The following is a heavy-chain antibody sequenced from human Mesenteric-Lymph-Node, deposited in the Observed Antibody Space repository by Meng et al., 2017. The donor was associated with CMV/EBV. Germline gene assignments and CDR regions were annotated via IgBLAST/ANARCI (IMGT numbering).Heavy chain of an antibody. CDR3: AREVSSSSWATFDY. V-gene: IGHV7-4-1*02. CDR1: GYTFTSYA. Sequence: KASGYTFTSYAMNWVRQAPGQGIEWMGWINTNNGKPTYVQGFTGRFVFSLDTSVSTAYLQISSLKADDTAVYYCAREVSSSSWATFDYWGQGTLVTVSS. CDR2: INTNNGKP. D-gene: IGHD6-13*01. J-gene: IGHJ4*02.